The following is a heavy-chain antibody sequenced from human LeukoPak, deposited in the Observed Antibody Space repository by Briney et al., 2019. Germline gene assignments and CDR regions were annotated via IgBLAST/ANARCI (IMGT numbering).Heavy chain of an antibody. CDR1: GGSFSGYY. CDR2: INHSGST. J-gene: IGHJ6*03. CDR3: ARRRGSYYYYYMDV. Sequence: SETLSLTCAVYGGSFSGYYWSWIRQPPGKGLEWIGEINHSGSTNYNPSLESRVTISVDTSKNQFSLKLSSVTAADTAVYYCARRRGSYYYYYMDVWGKGTTVTVSS. V-gene: IGHV4-34*01.